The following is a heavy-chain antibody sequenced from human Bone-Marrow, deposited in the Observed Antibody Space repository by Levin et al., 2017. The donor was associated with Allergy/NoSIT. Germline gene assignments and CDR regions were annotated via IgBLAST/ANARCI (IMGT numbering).Heavy chain of an antibody. V-gene: IGHV4-34*01. CDR3: ARALRYSSSRLVGYYFDY. Sequence: AGGSLRLSCAVYGGSFSGYYWSWIRQPPGKGLEWIGEINHSGSTNYNPSLKSRVTISVDTSKNQFSLKLSSVTAADTAVYYCARALRYSSSRLVGYYFDYWGQGTLVTVSS. D-gene: IGHD6-13*01. CDR2: INHSGST. J-gene: IGHJ4*02. CDR1: GGSFSGYY.